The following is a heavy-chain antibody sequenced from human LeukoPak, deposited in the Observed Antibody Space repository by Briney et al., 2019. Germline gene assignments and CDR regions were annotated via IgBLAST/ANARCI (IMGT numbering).Heavy chain of an antibody. CDR3: ARRRGAYGDYVY. J-gene: IGHJ4*02. Sequence: ASETLSLTCAVYGESFSGYFWSWIRQPPGKGLEWIGEINHSGSTNYNPSLKSRVTMSVDTSKNQFSLNLTSVTGADTALYYCARRRGAYGDYVYWGQGTLVTVSS. D-gene: IGHD4-17*01. V-gene: IGHV4-34*01. CDR2: INHSGST. CDR1: GESFSGYF.